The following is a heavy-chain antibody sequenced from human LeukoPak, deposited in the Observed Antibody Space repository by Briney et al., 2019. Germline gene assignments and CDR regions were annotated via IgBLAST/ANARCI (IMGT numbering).Heavy chain of an antibody. Sequence: GGSLRLSCAASGFSFSSYSMNWVRQAPGKGLEWVSSITTSSSYIYYADSVKGRFTISRDNAKNSLFLQMNSLRAEDTAVYYCARDGGSWYVGYWGQGTLVTVSS. V-gene: IGHV3-21*01. CDR1: GFSFSSYS. CDR2: ITTSSSYI. CDR3: ARDGGSWYVGY. J-gene: IGHJ4*02. D-gene: IGHD6-13*01.